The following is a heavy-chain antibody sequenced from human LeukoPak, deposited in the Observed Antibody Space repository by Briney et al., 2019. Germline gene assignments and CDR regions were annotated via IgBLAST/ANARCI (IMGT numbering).Heavy chain of an antibody. V-gene: IGHV3-11*01. D-gene: IGHD6-13*01. CDR2: ISGSGSTI. Sequence: GGSLRLSCAASGFTFSDYYMSWIRQAPGKGLEWVSYISGSGSTIYYADSVRGRFTISRDNAKNSLFLQMNSLRAEDTAVYYCARLGVMDGYSSSWYWFDPWGQGTLVTVSS. CDR1: GFTFSDYY. CDR3: ARLGVMDGYSSSWYWFDP. J-gene: IGHJ5*02.